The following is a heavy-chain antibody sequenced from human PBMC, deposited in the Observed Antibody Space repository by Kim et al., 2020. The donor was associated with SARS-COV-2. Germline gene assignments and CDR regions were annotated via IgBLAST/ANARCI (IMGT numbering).Heavy chain of an antibody. CDR2: IKQDGSEK. V-gene: IGHV3-7*03. D-gene: IGHD5-12*01. J-gene: IGHJ4*02. Sequence: GGSLRLSCAASGFTFSSYWMSWVRQAPGKGLEWVANIKQDGSEKYYVDSVKDRFTISRDNAKNSLYLQMNSLRAEDTAVYYCARAGIVATINYWGQGTLVTVSS. CDR1: GFTFSSYW. CDR3: ARAGIVATINY.